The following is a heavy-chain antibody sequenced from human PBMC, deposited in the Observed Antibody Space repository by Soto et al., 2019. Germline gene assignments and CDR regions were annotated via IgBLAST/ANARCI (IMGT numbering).Heavy chain of an antibody. D-gene: IGHD4-17*01. CDR2: IYWDEDK. Sequence: QITLKESGPTLVKPTQTLTLTCTFSGFSLRSTEVVVGWIRQPPGKALEWLALIYWDEDKRYCPSLKSRLTITKDTSKYQVILTMTNMDLVDTGTYYGAHRSGDTQTFDFWGQGTTVTFSS. V-gene: IGHV2-5*02. J-gene: IGHJ3*01. CDR1: GFSLRSTEVV. CDR3: AHRSGDTQTFDF.